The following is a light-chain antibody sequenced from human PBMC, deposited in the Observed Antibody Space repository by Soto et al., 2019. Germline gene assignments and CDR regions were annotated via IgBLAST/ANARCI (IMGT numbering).Light chain of an antibody. Sequence: EIVLTQSPATLSLSPGERAALSCRASQSVSSYLAWYQQKPGQAPSLLIYDASKRATGIPARFSGSGSGTDFTLTISSLEPEDFAVYFCQQRSNCPSTFGGGTKVEI. V-gene: IGKV3-11*01. J-gene: IGKJ4*01. CDR3: QQRSNCPST. CDR1: QSVSSY. CDR2: DAS.